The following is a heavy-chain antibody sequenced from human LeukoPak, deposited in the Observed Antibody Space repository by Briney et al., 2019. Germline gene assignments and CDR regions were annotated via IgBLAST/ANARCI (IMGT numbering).Heavy chain of an antibody. CDR2: IYSGDSDT. Sequence: GEALKIPCKGSGYSFTSYWIGWARQMPRKGLEWMGIIYSGDSDTRYSPSFQGQVTISADKSITTAYLQWSSLKASDTAMYYCARRVAVAGQEDYFDYWGQGTLVTVSS. D-gene: IGHD6-19*01. V-gene: IGHV5-51*01. CDR3: ARRVAVAGQEDYFDY. CDR1: GYSFTSYW. J-gene: IGHJ4*02.